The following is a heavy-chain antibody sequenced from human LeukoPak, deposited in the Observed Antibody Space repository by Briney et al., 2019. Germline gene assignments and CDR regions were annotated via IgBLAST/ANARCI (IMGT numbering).Heavy chain of an antibody. CDR1: GFTFSSYA. V-gene: IGHV3-23*01. CDR3: AKSRWIFGVVIIYSDLGLDY. D-gene: IGHD3-3*01. CDR2: ISGSGGST. Sequence: PGGSLRLSCAASGFTFSSYAMSWVRQAPVKVLEWVSAISGSGGSTYYAGSVKGRFTISRDNSKNTLYLQMNSLRAEDTAVYYCAKSRWIFGVVIIYSDLGLDYWGQGTLVTVSS. J-gene: IGHJ4*02.